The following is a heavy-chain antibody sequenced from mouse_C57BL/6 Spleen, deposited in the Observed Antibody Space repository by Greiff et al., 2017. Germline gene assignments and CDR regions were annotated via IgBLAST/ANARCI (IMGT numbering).Heavy chain of an antibody. CDR2: ISNGGGST. Sequence: EVQVVESGGGLVQPGGSLKLSCAASGFTFSDYYMYWVRQTPEKRLEWVAYISNGGGSTYYPDTVKGRFTISRDNAKNTLYLQMSRLKSEDTAMYYCARPNYSNGYYFDYWGQGTTLTVSS. D-gene: IGHD2-5*01. V-gene: IGHV5-12*01. J-gene: IGHJ2*01. CDR3: ARPNYSNGYYFDY. CDR1: GFTFSDYY.